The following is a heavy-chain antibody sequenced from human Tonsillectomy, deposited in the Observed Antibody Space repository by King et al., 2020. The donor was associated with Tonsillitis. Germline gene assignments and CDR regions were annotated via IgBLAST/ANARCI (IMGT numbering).Heavy chain of an antibody. Sequence: VQLVESGGGLVQPGGSLRLSCAASGFTFSSYAMSWVRQAPGKGLEWVSLIYGGGSSTYYADSVKGRFTISRDNSRNTLYLQMNSLRAEDTAVYYCAKDMYYDILTGYSAFDIWDQGTMVTVSS. J-gene: IGHJ3*02. CDR1: GFTFSSYA. CDR3: AKDMYYDILTGYSAFDI. D-gene: IGHD3-9*01. CDR2: IYGGGSST. V-gene: IGHV3-23*03.